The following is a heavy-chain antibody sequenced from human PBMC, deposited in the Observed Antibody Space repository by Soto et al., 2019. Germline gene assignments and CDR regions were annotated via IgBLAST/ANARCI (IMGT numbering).Heavy chain of an antibody. J-gene: IGHJ4*02. CDR1: GGSISSGNYY. CDR3: ATMGTPVTGLYYFDY. D-gene: IGHD4-17*01. CDR2: ISDSGTT. V-gene: IGHV4-30-4*01. Sequence: QVQLQESGPGLVKPSQTLSLTCTVSGGSISSGNYYWSWIRQPPGKGLEWIGFISDSGTTHYSASLRSRVSISVDTSKSQFSLDLSSVPAADTAVYYCATMGTPVTGLYYFDYWGQGTLVTVSS.